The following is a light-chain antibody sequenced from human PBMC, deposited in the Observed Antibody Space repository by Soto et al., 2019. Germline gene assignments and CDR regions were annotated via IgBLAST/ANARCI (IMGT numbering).Light chain of an antibody. CDR1: QSVSSSY. J-gene: IGKJ2*01. CDR2: ATS. CDR3: QQYGTSPYT. V-gene: IGKV3-20*01. Sequence: EIVLTQSPGTLSLSPGERATLSCRASQSVSSSYLAWYQQKPGQTPRLLIYATSSRAAGIPDRFGGSGSGTDFTLTISSLQPEDFAVYCCQQYGTSPYTFGKGTKLEI.